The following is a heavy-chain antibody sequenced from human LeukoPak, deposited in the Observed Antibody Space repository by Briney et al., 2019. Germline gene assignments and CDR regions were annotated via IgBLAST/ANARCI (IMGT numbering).Heavy chain of an antibody. D-gene: IGHD3-22*01. CDR1: GDSISLSFYY. J-gene: IGHJ3*02. CDR3: ARASDSSGYDGAFDI. Sequence: SETLSLTCSVSGDSISLSFYYWGWIRQPPGKALEWIGSVYYSGTTSYNPSLKSRVTISVDMSKNHFSLRLRSVTAADTAMYYCARASDSSGYDGAFDIWGQGTMVTVSS. CDR2: VYYSGTT. V-gene: IGHV4-39*07.